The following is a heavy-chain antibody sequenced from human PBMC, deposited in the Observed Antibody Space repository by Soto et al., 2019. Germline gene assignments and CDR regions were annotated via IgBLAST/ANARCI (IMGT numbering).Heavy chain of an antibody. D-gene: IGHD2-8*01. Sequence: PGGSLRLSCAASGFTFSSYAMSWVRQAPGKGLEWVSAISGSGGSTYYADSVKGRFTISRDNSKNTLYLQMNSLRAEDTAVYYCAKGYCTNGVCPTLAWFDPWGQGTLVTVSS. CDR2: ISGSGGST. J-gene: IGHJ5*02. V-gene: IGHV3-23*01. CDR3: AKGYCTNGVCPTLAWFDP. CDR1: GFTFSSYA.